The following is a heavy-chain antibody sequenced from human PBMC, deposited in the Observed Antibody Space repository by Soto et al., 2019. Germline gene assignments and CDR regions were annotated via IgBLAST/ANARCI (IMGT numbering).Heavy chain of an antibody. V-gene: IGHV4-31*03. CDR2: IYYSGST. Sequence: SETLSLACTVSGGSISSGGYYWSWIRQHPGKGLEWIGYIYYSGSTYYNPSLKSRVTISVDTSKNQFSLKLSSVTAADTAVYYCARKDSSGYLFDYWGQGTLVTVSS. J-gene: IGHJ4*02. CDR3: ARKDSSGYLFDY. D-gene: IGHD3-22*01. CDR1: GGSISSGGYY.